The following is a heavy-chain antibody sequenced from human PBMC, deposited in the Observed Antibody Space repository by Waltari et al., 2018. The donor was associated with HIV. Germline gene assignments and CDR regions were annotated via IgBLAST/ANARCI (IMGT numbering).Heavy chain of an antibody. CDR1: GGSISISNW. V-gene: IGHV4-4*02. Sequence: QVQLQESGPGLVKPSGTLSLTCAVSGGSISISNWWSWVRQTPGKGLEWIGEIYHTGTTNYKSSLKGRVSISADKSKNQFSLKLSSVTAADTAVYYCARGLGAGSSSDAFDIWGQGTMVTVSS. CDR2: IYHTGTT. D-gene: IGHD3-10*01. CDR3: ARGLGAGSSSDAFDI. J-gene: IGHJ3*02.